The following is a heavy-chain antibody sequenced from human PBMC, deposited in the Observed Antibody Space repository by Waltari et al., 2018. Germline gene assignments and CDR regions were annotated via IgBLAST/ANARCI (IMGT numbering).Heavy chain of an antibody. CDR3: ARDKVPSHINCGGDCYFSPFDY. Sequence: QLQLQESGPGLVKPSETLSLTCTVSGGSISSSRYYWGWIRQPPGKGLEWIGSIYYSGSTYYNPSLKSRVTISVDTSKNQFSLKLSSVTAADTAVYYCARDKVPSHINCGGDCYFSPFDYWGQGTLVTISS. D-gene: IGHD2-21*01. CDR1: GGSISSSRYY. J-gene: IGHJ4*02. CDR2: IYYSGST. V-gene: IGHV4-39*07.